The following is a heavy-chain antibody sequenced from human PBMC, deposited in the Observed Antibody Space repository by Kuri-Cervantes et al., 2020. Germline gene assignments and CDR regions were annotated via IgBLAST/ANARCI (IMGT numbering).Heavy chain of an antibody. Sequence: SETLSLTCAVYGGSFSGYYWSWIRQPPGKGLEWIGHIYNRGGTNYNPSLKSRVTISVDTSKNQFSLKLSSVTAAGTAVYYCAREPPSSNYLDYWGQGTLVTVSS. CDR3: AREPPSSNYLDY. D-gene: IGHD6-6*01. CDR2: IYNRGGT. J-gene: IGHJ4*02. V-gene: IGHV4-59*01. CDR1: GGSFSGYY.